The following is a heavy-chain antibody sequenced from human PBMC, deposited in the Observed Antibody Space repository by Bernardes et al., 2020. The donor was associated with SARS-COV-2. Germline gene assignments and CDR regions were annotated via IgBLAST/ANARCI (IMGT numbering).Heavy chain of an antibody. Sequence: SLRLSCAASGFPFSYYYISLLRQSPGKGLEWVSYLSSSVSTIYYADSVKGRFTISRDNAKNSLYLQMNSLRAEDTAVYYCARDNSFITIFGVVTRYGMDVWGQGTTATVSS. D-gene: IGHD3-3*01. V-gene: IGHV3-11*01. CDR2: LSSSVSTI. CDR3: ARDNSFITIFGVVTRYGMDV. CDR1: GFPFSYYY. J-gene: IGHJ6*02.